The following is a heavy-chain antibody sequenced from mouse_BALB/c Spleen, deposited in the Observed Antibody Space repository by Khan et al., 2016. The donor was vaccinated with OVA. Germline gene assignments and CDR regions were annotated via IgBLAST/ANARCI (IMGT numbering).Heavy chain of an antibody. CDR3: ASAYYANYREAMDY. Sequence: QMQLVESGPGLVAPSQSLSITCTVSGFSLTGYGVNWVRQPPGKGLEWLGMIWGDGSTDYNSGIKSRLSITKDNSQSPVFLKMNSLQTDDTARYDCASAYYANYREAMDYWGQGNSVTVSS. J-gene: IGHJ4*01. CDR2: IWGDGST. CDR1: GFSLTGYG. D-gene: IGHD2-10*01. V-gene: IGHV2-6-7*01.